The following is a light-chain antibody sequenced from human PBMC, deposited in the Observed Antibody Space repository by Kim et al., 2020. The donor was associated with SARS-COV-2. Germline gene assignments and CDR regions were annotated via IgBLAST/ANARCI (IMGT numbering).Light chain of an antibody. CDR3: SSYTSSSTPVV. V-gene: IGLV2-14*04. CDR2: DVS. J-gene: IGLJ2*01. CDR1: SSDVVGYNY. Sequence: QSITISCTGASSDVVGYNYVSWYQQHPGKAPKLMIYDVSKRPSWVSTRFSGSKSGSTASLTISGLQAEDEADYYCSSYTSSSTPVVFGGGTQLTVL.